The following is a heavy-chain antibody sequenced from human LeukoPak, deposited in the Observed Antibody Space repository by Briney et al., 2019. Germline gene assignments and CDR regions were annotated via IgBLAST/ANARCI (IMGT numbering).Heavy chain of an antibody. V-gene: IGHV1-46*01. Sequence: GASVKVSCKASGYTFTSYYMHWVRQAPGQGLERMGIISPSGGSTSYAQKFQGRVTMTRDTSTSTVYMELSSLRSEDTAVYYCARGIAVAGMDYWGQGTLVTVSS. J-gene: IGHJ4*02. CDR1: GYTFTSYY. CDR2: ISPSGGST. CDR3: ARGIAVAGMDY. D-gene: IGHD6-19*01.